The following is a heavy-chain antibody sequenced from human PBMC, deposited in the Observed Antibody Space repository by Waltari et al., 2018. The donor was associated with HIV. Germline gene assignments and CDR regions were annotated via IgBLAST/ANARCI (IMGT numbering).Heavy chain of an antibody. Sequence: EVKLVQSGPEVKKPGESLKISCKASGYTFTHHWIAWLRQMPGKGLEWMGIIHPTDSHTRYSPSFQGHVSISADKSINTAYLQWSSLKASDSAMYYCARQTIPYYSSGGSLNDAFDIWGHGTVVTVSS. CDR3: ARQTIPYYSSGGSLNDAFDI. D-gene: IGHD2-15*01. CDR1: GYTFTHHW. V-gene: IGHV5-51*01. J-gene: IGHJ3*02. CDR2: IHPTDSHT.